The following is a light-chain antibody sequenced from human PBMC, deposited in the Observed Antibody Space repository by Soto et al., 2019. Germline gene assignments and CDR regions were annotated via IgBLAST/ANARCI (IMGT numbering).Light chain of an antibody. CDR3: QQDNNWPPWT. Sequence: EVVMTQSPATLSVSPGERATLSCRASQSISSNLAWYQQKPGQPPRLLIYGASTRATGIPARFGGSGSGTEFTLTISSLQSEDFAVYYCQQDNNWPPWTFGQGTKVEIK. CDR2: GAS. CDR1: QSISSN. V-gene: IGKV3-15*01. J-gene: IGKJ1*01.